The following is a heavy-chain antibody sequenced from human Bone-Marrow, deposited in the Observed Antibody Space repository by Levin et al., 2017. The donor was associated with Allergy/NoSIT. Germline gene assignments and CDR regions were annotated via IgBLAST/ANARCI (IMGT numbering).Heavy chain of an antibody. CDR3: ARDRGATVTTRLVIMLEGGVFWIDY. D-gene: IGHD4-17*01. CDR2: INPNSGGT. V-gene: IGHV1-2*02. Sequence: GASVKVSCKASGYTFTGYYMHWVRQAPGQGLEWMGWINPNSGGTNYAQKFQGRVTMTRDTSISTAYMELSRLRSDDTAVYYCARDRGATVTTRLVIMLEGGVFWIDYWGQGTLVTVSS. CDR1: GYTFTGYY. J-gene: IGHJ4*02.